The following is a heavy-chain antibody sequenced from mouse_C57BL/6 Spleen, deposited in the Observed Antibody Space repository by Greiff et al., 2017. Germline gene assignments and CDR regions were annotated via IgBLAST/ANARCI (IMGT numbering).Heavy chain of an antibody. CDR1: GYTFTDHT. CDR3: ARGGYYVGYFDV. D-gene: IGHD2-3*01. CDR2: ISPRDGSP. Sequence: QVQLQQSAAELVKPGASVKISCKVSGYTFTDHTIHWMKQRPAQGLEWIGYISPRDGSPQYNEKFKGPATLTAANSSSTAYMQLNSLTSEDSAVYFCARGGYYVGYFDVWGTGTTVTVSS. J-gene: IGHJ1*03. V-gene: IGHV1-78*01.